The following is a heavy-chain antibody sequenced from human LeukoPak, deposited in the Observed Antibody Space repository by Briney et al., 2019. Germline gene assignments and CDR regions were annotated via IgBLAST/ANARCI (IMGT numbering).Heavy chain of an antibody. V-gene: IGHV3-30*18. CDR2: ISYDGSNK. CDR1: GFTFSSYG. CDR3: AKDSTVVTFDY. J-gene: IGHJ4*02. Sequence: GGSLRLSCAASGFTFSSYGMHWVRQAPGKGLEWVAVISYDGSNKYYADSVEGRFTISRDNSKNTLYLQMNSLRAEDTAVYYCAKDSTVVTFDYWGQGTLVTVSS. D-gene: IGHD4-23*01.